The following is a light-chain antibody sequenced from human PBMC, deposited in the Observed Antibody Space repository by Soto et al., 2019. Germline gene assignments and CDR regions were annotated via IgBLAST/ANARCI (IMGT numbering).Light chain of an antibody. CDR1: SSNIGAGYD. J-gene: IGLJ3*02. V-gene: IGLV1-40*01. Sequence: QSVLTQPPSVSGAPGQRVTISCTGSSSNIGAGYDVHWYQQLPGTAPKLLIYGNXNRPSXVXDRFSGSKSGTSASLAITGXXXXXXXXYYCQSYDSSLSGWVFGGGTKLTVL. CDR2: GNX. CDR3: QSYDSSLSGWV.